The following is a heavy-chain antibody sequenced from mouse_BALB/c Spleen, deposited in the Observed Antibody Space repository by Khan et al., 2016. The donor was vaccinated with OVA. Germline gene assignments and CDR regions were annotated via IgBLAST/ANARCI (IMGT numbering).Heavy chain of an antibody. D-gene: IGHD2-4*01. V-gene: IGHV2-2*02. CDR2: IWSGGST. CDR1: GFSLTNYG. Sequence: QVQLKESGPGLVQPSQSLSITCTVSGFSLTNYGVHWVRQSPGKGLEWLGLIWSGGSTDYNAAFISRLSISKDNSKSQVFFKMNSLQANDTSIYYCARNYDYDEGLAYWGQGTLVTVSA. J-gene: IGHJ3*01. CDR3: ARNYDYDEGLAY.